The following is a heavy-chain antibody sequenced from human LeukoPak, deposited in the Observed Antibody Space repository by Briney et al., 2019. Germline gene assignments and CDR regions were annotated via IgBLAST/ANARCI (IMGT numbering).Heavy chain of an antibody. CDR2: INHSGST. D-gene: IGHD2-15*01. CDR3: ARGLRGGSCYGY. Sequence: SETLSLTCAVYGGSFSGYYWSWIRQPPGKGLEWIGEINHSGSTNYNPSLKSRVTISVDTSKNQFSLKLSSVTAADTAVYYCARGLRGGSCYGYWGQGTLVTVSS. J-gene: IGHJ4*02. CDR1: GGSFSGYY. V-gene: IGHV4-34*01.